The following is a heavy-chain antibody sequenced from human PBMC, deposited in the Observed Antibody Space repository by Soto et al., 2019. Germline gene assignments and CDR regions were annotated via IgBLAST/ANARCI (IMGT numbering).Heavy chain of an antibody. CDR3: ARHPTVTTLAYYYYYYMDV. J-gene: IGHJ6*03. CDR2: IYYSGST. D-gene: IGHD4-17*01. V-gene: IGHV4-39*01. CDR1: GGSISSSSYY. Sequence: SETLSLTCTVSGGSISSSSYYWGWIRQPPGKGLEWIGSIYYSGSTYYNPSLKSRVTVSVDTSKNQFSLKLSSVTAADTAVYYCARHPTVTTLAYYYYYYMDVWGKGTTVTVSS.